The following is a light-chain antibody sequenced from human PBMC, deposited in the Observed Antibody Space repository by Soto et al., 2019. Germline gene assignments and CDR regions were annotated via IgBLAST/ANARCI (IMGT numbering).Light chain of an antibody. V-gene: IGKV3-15*01. J-gene: IGKJ1*01. CDR3: QPSNNWPRT. Sequence: EIAMPQSPAHLSVSSGARATLSCRASQSVSSDLAWYHQKPGQAPRLLIYGASTRATGIPARFSGTVSGTEFTLPINSMQSEEMAVYYGQPSNNWPRTFGQGTKVDIK. CDR1: QSVSSD. CDR2: GAS.